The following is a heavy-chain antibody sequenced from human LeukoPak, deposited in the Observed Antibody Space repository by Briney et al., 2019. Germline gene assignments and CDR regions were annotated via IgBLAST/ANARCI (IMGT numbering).Heavy chain of an antibody. CDR3: ARDPPSNYDLWSGSRA. CDR2: INTNTGNP. CDR1: GHTFTLYA. J-gene: IGHJ4*02. Sequence: ASVKVSCKASGHTFTLYAINWVRQAPGQGLEWMGWINTNTGNPTYAQGFTGRFVFSLDTSVSTTYLQISSLKAEDTAVYYCARDPPSNYDLWSGSRAWGQGTLVTVSS. V-gene: IGHV7-4-1*02. D-gene: IGHD3-3*01.